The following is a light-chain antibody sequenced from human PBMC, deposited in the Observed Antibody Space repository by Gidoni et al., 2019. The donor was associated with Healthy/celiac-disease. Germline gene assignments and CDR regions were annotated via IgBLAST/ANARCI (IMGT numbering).Light chain of an antibody. V-gene: IGKV3-15*01. CDR2: GAA. Sequence: EIVMTQSPATLSVYPGERATLSCRASQSVISNLACYQQKPGQAPRLRIYGAATRATGIPAMFSGSGSGTEFTLTLSSLHSADFAVYYFQQYNNWPPWTFGQXTKVEIK. J-gene: IGKJ1*01. CDR3: QQYNNWPPWT. CDR1: QSVISN.